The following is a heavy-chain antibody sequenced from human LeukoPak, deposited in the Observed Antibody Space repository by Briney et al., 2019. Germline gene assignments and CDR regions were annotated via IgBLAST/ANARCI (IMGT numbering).Heavy chain of an antibody. CDR1: GFTFSSYW. V-gene: IGHV3-7*01. D-gene: IGHD3-10*02. CDR3: AELGITMIGGV. CDR2: IKQDGSEK. J-gene: IGHJ6*04. Sequence: PGGSERLSCAASGFTFSSYWMSWLRQAPGKGLEWVANIKQDGSEKYYVDSVKGRFTISRDNAKNTLYLQMNSLRAEDTAVYYCAELGITMIGGVWGKGTTVTISS.